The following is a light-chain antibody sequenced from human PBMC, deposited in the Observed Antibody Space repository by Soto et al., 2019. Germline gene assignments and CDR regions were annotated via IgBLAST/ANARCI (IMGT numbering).Light chain of an antibody. CDR1: QDISKW. J-gene: IGKJ4*01. CDR3: QQADSLPLT. CDR2: AAA. Sequence: DIPMTQSPSSVSASVGDRVTITCRASQDISKWLVWYQQKPGKAPQLLIYAAATLHSGAPSRFSGSGSGTDFTLTISSLQPEDFATYYCQQADSLPLTFGGGTKVDIK. V-gene: IGKV1-12*01.